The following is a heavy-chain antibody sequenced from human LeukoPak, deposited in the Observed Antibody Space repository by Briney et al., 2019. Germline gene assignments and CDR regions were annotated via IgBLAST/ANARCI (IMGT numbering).Heavy chain of an antibody. D-gene: IGHD5-12*01. J-gene: IGHJ6*03. CDR1: GFTFSSYS. V-gene: IGHV3-48*04. CDR3: ARDRSGSDEEDYYYSYYMDV. CDR2: ISSRSSTI. Sequence: GGSLRLSCAASGFTFSSYSINCVRQAPGNGLGWVSCISSRSSTIHYADSGEGRLTISRENAKNSLSLQMTSLRAEDTAVYYCARDRSGSDEEDYYYSYYMDVWGKGTTVTVSS.